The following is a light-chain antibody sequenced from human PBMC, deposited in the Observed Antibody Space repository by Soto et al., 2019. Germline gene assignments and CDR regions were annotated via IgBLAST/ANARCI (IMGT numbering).Light chain of an antibody. CDR3: TSWTSSNSYV. Sequence: QSALTQPASMSGSPAQSITISCTGTSSDVGAYNYVSWYQQYPGKAPKLMIFDVSNRPSGISHRFSGSKSGDTASLTISGLQAEDEADYYCTSWTSSNSYVFGTGTKVTVL. J-gene: IGLJ1*01. CDR2: DVS. CDR1: SSDVGAYNY. V-gene: IGLV2-14*01.